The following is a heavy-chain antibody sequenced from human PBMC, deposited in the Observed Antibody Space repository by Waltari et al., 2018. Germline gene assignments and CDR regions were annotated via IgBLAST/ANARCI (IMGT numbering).Heavy chain of an antibody. CDR3: ARNTQDSSWPSFDL. J-gene: IGHJ4*02. V-gene: IGHV3-48*04. CDR2: ISSSSSPI. Sequence: EVQLVESGGGLVQPGGSLRLSCAASGFTFSSYGLNWVRQAPGKGLEWVSYISSSSSPIYYADSVKGRFTISRDNAKNSLYLQMNSLRAEDTAVYYCARNTQDSSWPSFDLWGQGTLVTVSS. D-gene: IGHD6-13*01. CDR1: GFTFSSYG.